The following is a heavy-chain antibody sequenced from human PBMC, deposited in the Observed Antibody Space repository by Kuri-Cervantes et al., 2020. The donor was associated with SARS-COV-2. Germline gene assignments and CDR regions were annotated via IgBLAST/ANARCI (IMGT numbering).Heavy chain of an antibody. D-gene: IGHD3-22*01. J-gene: IGHJ4*02. CDR2: ISSSGSTI. Sequence: GESLKISCAASGFTFSSYEMNWVRQAPGKGLEWVSYISSSGSTIYYADSVKGRFTISRDNAKNSLYLQMNSLRAEDTAVYYCARGDSGGYLYYFDYWGQGTLVTVSS. V-gene: IGHV3-48*03. CDR3: ARGDSGGYLYYFDY. CDR1: GFTFSSYE.